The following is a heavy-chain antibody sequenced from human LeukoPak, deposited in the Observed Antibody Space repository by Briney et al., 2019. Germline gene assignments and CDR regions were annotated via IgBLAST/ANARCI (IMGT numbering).Heavy chain of an antibody. D-gene: IGHD5-24*01. J-gene: IGHJ4*02. CDR3: AREGVIGDGYNFFDY. CDR2: INPHGGGT. Sequence: VASVKVSCKASGYTFIGYYMHWVRQRPGQGLEWMGWINPHGGGTNSEQKFQGRVTMSRDTSIGTVYMELSRLRSDDTALYYCAREGVIGDGYNFFDYWGQGTLVTVSS. CDR1: GYTFIGYY. V-gene: IGHV1-2*02.